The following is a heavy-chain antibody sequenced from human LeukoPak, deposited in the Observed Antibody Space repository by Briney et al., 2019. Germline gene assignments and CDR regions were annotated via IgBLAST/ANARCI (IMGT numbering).Heavy chain of an antibody. V-gene: IGHV4-31*03. D-gene: IGHD3-16*01. CDR1: GGSISSGGYY. Sequence: SETLSLTCTVSGGSISSGGYYWSWIRQHPGKGLEWIGYIYYSGSTYYNPSLKSRVTISVDTSKNQFSLKLSSVTAADTAVYYCARGGSGQNWFDPWGQGTLVTVSS. CDR2: IYYSGST. CDR3: ARGGSGQNWFDP. J-gene: IGHJ5*02.